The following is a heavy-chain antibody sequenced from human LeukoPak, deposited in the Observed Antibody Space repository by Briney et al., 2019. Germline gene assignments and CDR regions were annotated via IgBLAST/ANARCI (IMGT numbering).Heavy chain of an antibody. CDR3: AKDRRGYYGSGSYYTTDY. CDR1: GYTFTSYD. J-gene: IGHJ4*02. V-gene: IGHV1-8*01. Sequence: ASVKVSCKASGYTFTSYDINWVRQATGQGLEWMGWMNPNSGNTGYAQKFQGRVTMTRNTSISTAYMELSSLRSEDTAVYYCAKDRRGYYGSGSYYTTDYWGQGTLVTVSS. CDR2: MNPNSGNT. D-gene: IGHD3-10*01.